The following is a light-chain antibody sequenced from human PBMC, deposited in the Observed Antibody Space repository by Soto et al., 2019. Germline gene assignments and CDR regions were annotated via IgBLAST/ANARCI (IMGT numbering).Light chain of an antibody. V-gene: IGLV1-44*01. Sequence: QSVLTQPPSASGTPGQRVTISCSGSSSNIGSLSVDWYQHLPGTAPKLLIYSDYQRPSGVPDRFSGSKSGTSASLAISGLXXXXXXXXYCAAWNGTLNGLYVFGTGTK. J-gene: IGLJ1*01. CDR1: SSNIGSLS. CDR3: AAWNGTLNGLYV. CDR2: SDY.